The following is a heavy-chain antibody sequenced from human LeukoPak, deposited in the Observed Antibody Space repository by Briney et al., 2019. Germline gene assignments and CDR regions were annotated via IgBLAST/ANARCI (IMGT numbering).Heavy chain of an antibody. CDR2: IIPIFGTA. CDR1: GGTFINYA. D-gene: IGHD3-22*01. CDR3: ARDGESAVVVVRAAYFDF. V-gene: IGHV1-69*13. Sequence: SVKVSCKASGGTFINYAINWVRQAPGQGLEWMGGIIPIFGTANYAQKLQGRVTITADESTRTSYMDLNSLRSEDTAVYYCARDGESAVVVVRAAYFDFWGQGTLVTVSS. J-gene: IGHJ4*02.